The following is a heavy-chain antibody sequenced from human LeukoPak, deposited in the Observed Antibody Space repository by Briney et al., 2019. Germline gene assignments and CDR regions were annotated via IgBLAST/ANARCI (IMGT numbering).Heavy chain of an antibody. D-gene: IGHD3-22*01. CDR3: ARDLHDSSGYYSRYYYYYYMDV. J-gene: IGHJ6*03. CDR2: ISNSGST. V-gene: IGHV4-39*07. CDR1: GGSISSSSYY. Sequence: SETLSLTCTVSGGSISSSSYYWGWIRQPPGKGLEWIGSISNSGSTYYNPSLKSRVTISVDTSNNQFSLKLSSVTAADTAVYYCARDLHDSSGYYSRYYYYYYMDVWGKGTTVTISS.